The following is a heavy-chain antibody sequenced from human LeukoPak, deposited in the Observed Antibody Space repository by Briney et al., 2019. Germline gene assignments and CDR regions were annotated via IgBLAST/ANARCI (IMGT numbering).Heavy chain of an antibody. D-gene: IGHD3-22*01. CDR1: GFTFSSYA. CDR3: AKDGYYYDSSGYSPPPTYFDY. Sequence: PGGSLRLSCAASGFTFSSYAMSWVRQAPGKGLEWVSAISGSGGSTYYADSVKGRFTISRDNSKNTLYLQMNSLRAEDTAVYYCAKDGYYYDSSGYSPPPTYFDYWGQGTLVTVSS. J-gene: IGHJ4*02. V-gene: IGHV3-23*01. CDR2: ISGSGGST.